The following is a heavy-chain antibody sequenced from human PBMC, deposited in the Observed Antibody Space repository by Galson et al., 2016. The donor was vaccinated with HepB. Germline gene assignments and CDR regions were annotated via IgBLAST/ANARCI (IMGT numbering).Heavy chain of an antibody. D-gene: IGHD3-22*01. CDR1: GFTFSSYG. CDR2: ISSSGSTI. V-gene: IGHV3-48*03. J-gene: IGHJ2*01. Sequence: SLRLSCAASGFTFSSYGMTWVRQAPGKGLELVSYISSSGSTIYYADSVKGRFTISRDSAKNSLYLQMNSLRAEDTAVYYCAGVTVVVIANYWYFDLWGRGTLVTVAS. CDR3: AGVTVVVIANYWYFDL.